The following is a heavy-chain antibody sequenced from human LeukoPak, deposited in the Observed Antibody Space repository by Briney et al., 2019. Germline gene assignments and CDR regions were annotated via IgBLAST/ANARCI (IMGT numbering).Heavy chain of an antibody. CDR2: ISSSSNTI. CDR1: GFTFSSYS. D-gene: IGHD1-26*01. V-gene: IGHV3-48*01. J-gene: IGHJ4*02. Sequence: GGSLRLSCAASGFTFSSYSMNWVRQAPGKGLEWVSHISSSSNTIYYADSVKGRFTISRDNAKNSLYLQMNSLRAEDTAVYYCARGRVGAMYYFDYWGQGTLVTVSS. CDR3: ARGRVGAMYYFDY.